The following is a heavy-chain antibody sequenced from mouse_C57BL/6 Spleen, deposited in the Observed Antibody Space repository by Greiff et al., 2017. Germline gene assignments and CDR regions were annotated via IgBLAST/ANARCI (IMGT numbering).Heavy chain of an antibody. J-gene: IGHJ3*01. Sequence: VQLQQPGAELVMPGASVKLSCKASGYTFTSYWMHWVKQRPGQGLEWIGEIDPSDSYTNYNQKFKGKSTLTVDKSSSTAYMQLSSLTSEDSAVYYCARYDGSSWLAYWGQGTLVTVSA. CDR3: ARYDGSSWLAY. V-gene: IGHV1-69*01. CDR1: GYTFTSYW. CDR2: IDPSDSYT. D-gene: IGHD1-1*01.